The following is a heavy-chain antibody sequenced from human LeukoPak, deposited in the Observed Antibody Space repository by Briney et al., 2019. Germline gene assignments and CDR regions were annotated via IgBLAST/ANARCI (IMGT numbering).Heavy chain of an antibody. Sequence: GGSLRLSCAASGFTFSSYGMHWVLQAPGKGLEWVAFIRYDGSNKYYADSVKGRFTISRDNSKNTLYLQMNSLRAEDTAVYYCAKVAMIVVVITDWYFDLWGRGTLVTVSS. CDR1: GFTFSSYG. J-gene: IGHJ2*01. CDR2: IRYDGSNK. D-gene: IGHD3-22*01. V-gene: IGHV3-30*02. CDR3: AKVAMIVVVITDWYFDL.